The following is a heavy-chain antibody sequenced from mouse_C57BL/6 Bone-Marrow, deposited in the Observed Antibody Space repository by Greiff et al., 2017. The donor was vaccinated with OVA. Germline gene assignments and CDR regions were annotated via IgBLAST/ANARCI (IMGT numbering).Heavy chain of an antibody. CDR3: AIWGMVTEGWYFDV. V-gene: IGHV1-74*01. Sequence: QVQLKQSGAELVKPGASVKVSCKASGYTFTSYWMHWVKQRPGQGLEWIGRIHPSDSDTNYNQKFKGKATLTVDNSSSTAYMQLSSLTSEDSAVYYWAIWGMVTEGWYFDVWGTGTTVTVSS. CDR1: GYTFTSYW. D-gene: IGHD2-2*01. J-gene: IGHJ1*03. CDR2: IHPSDSDT.